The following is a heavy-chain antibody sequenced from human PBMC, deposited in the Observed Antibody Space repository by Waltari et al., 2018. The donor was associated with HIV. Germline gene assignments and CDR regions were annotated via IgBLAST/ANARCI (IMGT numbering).Heavy chain of an antibody. D-gene: IGHD1-26*01. V-gene: IGHV1-8*01. CDR2: MNPNSGNT. CDR1: GYTFTTYD. CDR3: ARGRSGNYRGNSVVDY. J-gene: IGHJ4*02. Sequence: QVQLVQSGAEVKKPGASVKVSCKASGYTFTTYDINWVRQATGQGIEWMGRMNPNSGNTGYAQKFQGRVTMTRNTSITTAHMELSSLRSDDTAVYYCARGRSGNYRGNSVVDYWGQGTLVTVSS.